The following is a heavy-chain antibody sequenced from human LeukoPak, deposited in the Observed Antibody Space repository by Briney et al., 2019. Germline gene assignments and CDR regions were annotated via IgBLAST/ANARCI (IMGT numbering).Heavy chain of an antibody. V-gene: IGHV3-21*01. CDR1: GFTFSSYS. CDR3: ARDKLGTYYYGSGSYGRFDP. J-gene: IGHJ5*02. D-gene: IGHD3-10*01. CDR2: ISSSSSYI. Sequence: GGSLRLSCAASGFTFSSYSMNWVRQAPGKGLEWVSSISSSSSYIYYADSVKGRFTISRDNAKNSLYLQMNSLRAEDTAVYYCARDKLGTYYYGSGSYGRFDPWGQGTLVTVSS.